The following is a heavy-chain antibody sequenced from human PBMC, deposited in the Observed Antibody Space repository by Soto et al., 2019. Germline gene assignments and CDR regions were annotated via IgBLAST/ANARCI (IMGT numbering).Heavy chain of an antibody. D-gene: IGHD3-10*01. CDR1: GVSISSGDYY. J-gene: IGHJ4*02. CDR3: ARDKYLREAIYGFDY. V-gene: IGHV4-30-4*01. CDR2: ILNTGNT. Sequence: ASETLSLTCTVSGVSISSGDYYWTWIRQSPGKGLEWIGRILNTGNTYYNPSLQSRVTMSLDTSKNQISLNLISVTAADTAVYFCARDKYLREAIYGFDYWGRGTLVTVSS.